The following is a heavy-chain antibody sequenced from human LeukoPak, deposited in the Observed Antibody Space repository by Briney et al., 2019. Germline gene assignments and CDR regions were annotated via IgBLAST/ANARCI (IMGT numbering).Heavy chain of an antibody. Sequence: SETLSLTCTVSGGSISSYYWSWIRQPPGKGLEWIGYIYYSGSTNYNPSLKSRVTISVDTSKNQFSLKLSSVTAADTAVYYCANGGYCSSTSCYPNWFDPWGRGTLVTVSS. V-gene: IGHV4-59*01. CDR2: IYYSGST. D-gene: IGHD2-2*01. J-gene: IGHJ5*02. CDR3: ANGGYCSSTSCYPNWFDP. CDR1: GGSISSYY.